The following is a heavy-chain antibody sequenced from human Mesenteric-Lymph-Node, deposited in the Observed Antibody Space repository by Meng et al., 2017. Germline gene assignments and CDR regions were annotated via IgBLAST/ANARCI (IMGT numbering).Heavy chain of an antibody. CDR3: ARIKGYYDSSGYGDI. CDR1: GFSLSNARMG. CDR2: IFSNDEK. V-gene: IGHV2-26*01. D-gene: IGHD3-22*01. Sequence: SGPTLVKPTQTLTLTCTVSGFSLSNARMGVSWIRQPPGKALEWLAHIFSNDEKSYSTSLKSRLTISKDTSKSQVVLTMTNMDPVDTATYYCARIKGYYDSSGYGDIWGQGTMVTVSS. J-gene: IGHJ3*02.